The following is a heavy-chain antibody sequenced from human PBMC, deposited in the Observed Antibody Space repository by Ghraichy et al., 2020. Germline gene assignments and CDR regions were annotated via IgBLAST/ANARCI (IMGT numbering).Heavy chain of an antibody. Sequence: AAVKVSCKASGYTFTSYDINWVRQATGQGLEWMGWMNPNSGNTGYAQKFQGRVTMTRNTSISTAYMELSSLRSEDTAVYYCARGRHYLLTDCTNGVCYIGPASEEGFDYWGQGTLVTVSS. V-gene: IGHV1-8*01. CDR3: ARGRHYLLTDCTNGVCYIGPASEEGFDY. J-gene: IGHJ4*02. D-gene: IGHD2-8*01. CDR2: MNPNSGNT. CDR1: GYTFTSYD.